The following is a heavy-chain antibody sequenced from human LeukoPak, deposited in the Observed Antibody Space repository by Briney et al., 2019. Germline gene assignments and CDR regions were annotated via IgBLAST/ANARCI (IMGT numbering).Heavy chain of an antibody. V-gene: IGHV3-30*18. D-gene: IGHD1-26*01. CDR1: GFTLRSCA. CDR3: AKDVGSTSNIKSWFDP. Sequence: AGGSLRLSCAASGFTLRSCAMHWVRQAPGKGLEWVAVISYDESIKFYGDSVKGRFTISRDNSKNTLYLQMNSLRAEDTALYYCAKDVGSTSNIKSWFDPWGQGTLVTVSS. CDR2: ISYDESIK. J-gene: IGHJ5*02.